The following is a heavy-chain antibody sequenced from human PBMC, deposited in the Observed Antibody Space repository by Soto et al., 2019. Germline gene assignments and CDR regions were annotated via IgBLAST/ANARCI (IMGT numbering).Heavy chain of an antibody. CDR3: AKNQGQELPRVLDR. Sequence: PGGSLRLSCATSGLTFSNYAMSWVRQAPGGGLEWVSSMSGSSSTTYYADSVRGRFTMSRDRAKRTLYLQVRTPRAEDTALCYCAKNQGQELPRVLDRWVQRALV. V-gene: IGHV3-23*01. CDR1: GLTFSNYA. J-gene: IGHJ5*02. CDR2: MSGSSSTT. D-gene: IGHD1-7*01.